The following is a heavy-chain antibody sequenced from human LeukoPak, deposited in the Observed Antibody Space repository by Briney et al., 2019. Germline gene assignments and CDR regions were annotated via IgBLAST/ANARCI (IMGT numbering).Heavy chain of an antibody. V-gene: IGHV3-33*01. Sequence: HTGGSLRLSCAASGFTFSRYGMHWVRQAPGKGLEWVAVIWSDVSNKYYVDSVKGRFTISRDNSKNTLYLQMNSLRAEDTALYYCARDRGSYGYGASDYWGQGTLVTVSS. J-gene: IGHJ4*02. D-gene: IGHD5-18*01. CDR3: ARDRGSYGYGASDY. CDR1: GFTFSRYG. CDR2: IWSDVSNK.